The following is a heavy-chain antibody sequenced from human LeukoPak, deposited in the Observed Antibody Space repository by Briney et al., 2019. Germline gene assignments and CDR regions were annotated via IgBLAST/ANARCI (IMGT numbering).Heavy chain of an antibody. V-gene: IGHV3-7*01. D-gene: IGHD6-13*01. CDR2: IKQDGSEK. CDR1: GFTFSNYW. J-gene: IGHJ5*02. Sequence: GGSLRLSCAASGFTFSNYWMSWVRQAPGKGLQWVANIKQDGSEKYYVDSLKGRFTISRDNAKNSLYLQMNSLRAEDTAVYYRAREISSWYRTEGRFDPWGQGTLVTVSS. CDR3: AREISSWYRTEGRFDP.